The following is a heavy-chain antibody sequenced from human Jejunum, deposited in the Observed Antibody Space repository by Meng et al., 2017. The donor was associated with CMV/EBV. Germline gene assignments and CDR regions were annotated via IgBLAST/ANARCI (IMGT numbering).Heavy chain of an antibody. CDR1: SCTSGSNY. D-gene: IGHD2-2*02. CDR2: INYSGNT. J-gene: IGHJ4*02. CDR3: ARGCYTTSCDKGSFDY. Sequence: SCTSGSNYWGWIRQSPGKGLEWVGSINYSGNTYYTPSLRSRVTISMDTSAKQFALRLNSVTAEDTAVYYCARGCYTTSCDKGSFDYWGQGKLVTVSS. V-gene: IGHV4-39*06.